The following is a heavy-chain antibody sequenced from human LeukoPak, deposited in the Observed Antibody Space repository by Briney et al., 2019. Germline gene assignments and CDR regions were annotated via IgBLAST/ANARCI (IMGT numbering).Heavy chain of an antibody. CDR2: IYTSGST. D-gene: IGHD5-18*01. V-gene: IGHV4-61*02. CDR3: ARGCSYGTDYYCSMDV. J-gene: IGHJ6*02. CDR1: GGSISSGSYY. Sequence: SETLSLTCTVSGGSISSGSYYWSWIRQPAGKGLEWIGRIYTSGSTNYNPSLKSRVTISVDTSKNQFSLKLSSVTAADTAVYYCARGCSYGTDYYCSMDVWGQGTTVTVSS.